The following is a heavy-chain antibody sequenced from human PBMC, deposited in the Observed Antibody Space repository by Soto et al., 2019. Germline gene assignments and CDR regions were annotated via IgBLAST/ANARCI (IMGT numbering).Heavy chain of an antibody. J-gene: IGHJ4*02. D-gene: IGHD7-27*01. CDR2: MNPNSGNT. V-gene: IGHV1-8*01. Sequence: QVQLVQSGAEVKKPGASVKVSCKASGYTSTSYDINWVRQAAGQGLEWMGWMNPNSGNTGYAQKFQGRVTMTRDTSQTTAYMELSSLRSEDTAVYYCAREPPGANYYFDYWGQGTLVTVSS. CDR3: AREPPGANYYFDY. CDR1: GYTSTSYD.